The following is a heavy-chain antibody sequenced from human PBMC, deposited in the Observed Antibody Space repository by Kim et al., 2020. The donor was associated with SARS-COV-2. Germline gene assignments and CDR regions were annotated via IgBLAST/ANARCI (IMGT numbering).Heavy chain of an antibody. J-gene: IGHJ6*02. V-gene: IGHV3-23*01. CDR2: ISGSGGST. CDR1: GFTFSSYA. D-gene: IGHD3-3*01. CDR3: AKDINKDDFWSGYRTYYYYYGMDA. Sequence: GGSLRLSCAASGFTFSSYAMSWVRQAPGKGLEWVSAISGSGGSTYYADSVKGRFTISRDNSKNTLYLQMNSLRAEDTAVYYCAKDINKDDFWSGYRTYYYYYGMDAWGQGTTVTVSS.